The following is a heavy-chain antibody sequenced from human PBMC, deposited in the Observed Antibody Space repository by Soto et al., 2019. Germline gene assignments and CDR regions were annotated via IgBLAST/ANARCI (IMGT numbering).Heavy chain of an antibody. CDR2: FNHRGST. V-gene: IGHV4-34*07. CDR3: VKNGAFALEH. D-gene: IGHD2-8*01. Sequence: PSGTLSLTCAVYGGSFSGYYWSWIRQPPGKVLEWTGEFNHRGSTNYNPSLKSRVTISVDKSWKLLSLRLNSVTAADTAVYFCVKNGAFALEHWGQGILVTVSS. CDR1: GGSFSGYY. J-gene: IGHJ1*01.